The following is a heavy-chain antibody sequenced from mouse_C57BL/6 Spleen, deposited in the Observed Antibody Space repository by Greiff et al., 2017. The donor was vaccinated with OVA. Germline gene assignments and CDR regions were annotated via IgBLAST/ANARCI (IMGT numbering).Heavy chain of an antibody. CDR3: ARREAVVAPMDY. CDR1: GFSLTSYG. V-gene: IGHV2-2*01. J-gene: IGHJ4*01. Sequence: QVQLKESGPGLVQPSQSLSITCTVSGFSLTSYGVHWVRQSPGKGLEWLGVIWSGGSTDYNAALISRLSISKDNSKSQVFFKMNSLQADDTAIYYCARREAVVAPMDYWGQGTSVTVSS. D-gene: IGHD1-1*01. CDR2: IWSGGST.